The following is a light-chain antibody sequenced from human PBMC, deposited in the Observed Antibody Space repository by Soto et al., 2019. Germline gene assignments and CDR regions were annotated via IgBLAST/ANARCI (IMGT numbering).Light chain of an antibody. V-gene: IGKV3-15*01. CDR3: QHYANWPLT. CDR1: QSVSSN. J-gene: IGKJ4*01. CDR2: DTS. Sequence: EIVMTQSPASQSVSPGERVTLSCRASQSVSSNLAWYQQRPGQTPRLLIYDTSIRATGVPARFRGSASGTEFTLTITSLQSEDFAVYYCQHYANWPLTFGGGTRVESK.